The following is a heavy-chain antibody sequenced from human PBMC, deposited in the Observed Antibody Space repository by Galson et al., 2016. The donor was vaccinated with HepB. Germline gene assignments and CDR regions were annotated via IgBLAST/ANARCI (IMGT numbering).Heavy chain of an antibody. V-gene: IGHV3-23*01. CDR1: GFTFANYA. CDR2: IGGYGDSA. CDR3: AKDRGAGYSNLHH. J-gene: IGHJ4*02. Sequence: SLRLSCAASGFTFANYAMNWVRQAPGKGLEWVSAIGGYGDSASYTDSVKGRFTSSRDNSKSTLYLQMSSLRAEDTAIYYCAKDRGAGYSNLHHWGPGTLVTVSS. D-gene: IGHD6-13*01.